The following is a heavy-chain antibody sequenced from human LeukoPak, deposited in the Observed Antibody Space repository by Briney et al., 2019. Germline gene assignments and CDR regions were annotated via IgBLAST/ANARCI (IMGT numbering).Heavy chain of an antibody. J-gene: IGHJ4*02. CDR2: VSSSGGST. D-gene: IGHD2-15*01. Sequence: PGGSLRLSCSASGFTFSTYTMHWVRQAPGKGLEYVSAVSSSGGSTYYADSVKGRFTISRDNSKNTLYLQMNSLRAEDTAVYYCARGGYVVVVAATDYWGQGTLVTVSS. V-gene: IGHV3-64*04. CDR1: GFTFSTYT. CDR3: ARGGYVVVVAATDY.